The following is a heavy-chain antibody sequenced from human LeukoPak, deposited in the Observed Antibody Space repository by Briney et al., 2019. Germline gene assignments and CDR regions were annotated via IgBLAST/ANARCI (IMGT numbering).Heavy chain of an antibody. CDR3: ARTDSSGWYVFDY. J-gene: IGHJ4*02. V-gene: IGHV4-34*01. D-gene: IGHD6-19*01. Sequence: PSETLSLTCAVYGGSFSGYYWSWIRQPPGKGLEWIGEINHSGSTNYNPSLKSRVTISVDTSKNQFSLKLSSVTAADTAVYYCARTDSSGWYVFDYWGQGTTVTVSS. CDR1: GGSFSGYY. CDR2: INHSGST.